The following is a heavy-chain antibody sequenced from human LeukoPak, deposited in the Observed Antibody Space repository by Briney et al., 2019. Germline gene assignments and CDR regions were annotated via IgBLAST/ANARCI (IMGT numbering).Heavy chain of an antibody. Sequence: SETLSLTCTVSGGSIGSYYWVWIRQPPGKGLEWIGYIYYNGNTNYNPSLKSRVTISIDTSKTQFSLRLSSVTAADTAVYYCARWNYYEISGRVFDYWGQGTLVSVSS. CDR2: IYYNGNT. CDR1: GGSIGSYY. V-gene: IGHV4-59*08. CDR3: ARWNYYEISGRVFDY. J-gene: IGHJ4*02. D-gene: IGHD3-22*01.